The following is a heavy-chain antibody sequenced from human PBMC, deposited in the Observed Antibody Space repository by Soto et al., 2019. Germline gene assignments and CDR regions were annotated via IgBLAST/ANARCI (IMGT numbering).Heavy chain of an antibody. CDR3: TTGDTIFLYGMDV. V-gene: IGHV3-15*07. D-gene: IGHD3-9*01. J-gene: IGHJ6*02. Sequence: PGGSLRLSCAASGFTFSNAWMNWVRQAPGKGLEWVGRIKSKTDGGTTDYAAPVKGRFTISRDDSKNTLYLQMNSLKTEDTAVYYCTTGDTIFLYGMDVCGQGTTVTVSS. CDR1: GFTFSNAW. CDR2: IKSKTDGGTT.